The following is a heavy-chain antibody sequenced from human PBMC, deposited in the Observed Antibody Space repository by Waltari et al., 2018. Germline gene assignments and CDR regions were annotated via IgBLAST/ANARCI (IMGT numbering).Heavy chain of an antibody. CDR2: MNPNSVKT. Sequence: QVQLVQSGAEVKKPGASVKVSCKASGYTFTSYDINWVRQATGQGLEWMGGMNPNSVKTGDAQKFQGRVTMTRNTSISTAYMELSSLRSEDTAVYYCARGGDYYDSSGYSVYWGQGTLVTVSS. D-gene: IGHD3-22*01. V-gene: IGHV1-8*01. CDR3: ARGGDYYDSSGYSVY. CDR1: GYTFTSYD. J-gene: IGHJ4*02.